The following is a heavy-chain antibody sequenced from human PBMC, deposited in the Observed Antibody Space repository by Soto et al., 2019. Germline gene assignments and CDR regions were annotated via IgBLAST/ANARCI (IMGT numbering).Heavy chain of an antibody. J-gene: IGHJ5*02. CDR1: GFSLSNAGLG. Sequence: QVTVKESGPVLVKPTETLTLTCTVSGFSLSNAGLGVSWIRQPPGKALEWLAHIFSNDEKSYSTSLKSRLTTSKDTSKSQAVLTMTNMHPVDTATYYCASTYSSSWYWFDPWGQGTLVTVSS. CDR2: IFSNDEK. V-gene: IGHV2-26*04. D-gene: IGHD6-13*01. CDR3: ASTYSSSWYWFDP.